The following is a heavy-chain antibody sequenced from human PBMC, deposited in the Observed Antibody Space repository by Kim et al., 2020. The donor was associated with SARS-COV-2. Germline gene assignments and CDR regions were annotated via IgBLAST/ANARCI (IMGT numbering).Heavy chain of an antibody. J-gene: IGHJ6*02. D-gene: IGHD7-27*01. CDR3: AIAGSSLYGMDV. V-gene: IGHV4-59*01. Sequence: NYNPSHNGRVAISVDTSKNQFSLKLSSVTAADTAVYYCAIAGSSLYGMDVWGQGTTVTVSS.